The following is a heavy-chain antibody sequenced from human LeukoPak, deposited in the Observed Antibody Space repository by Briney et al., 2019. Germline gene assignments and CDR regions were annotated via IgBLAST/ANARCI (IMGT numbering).Heavy chain of an antibody. D-gene: IGHD3-10*01. Sequence: ASVKVSCKVSGHTLSELFLHWVRQAPGKGLEWMGGFDPEDDEIICAQRFQGRVTMTEDTSTDTAYMELSSLRSEDTAVYYCALLMVRNIVDIWGQGTMVTVAS. CDR2: FDPEDDEI. V-gene: IGHV1-24*01. CDR3: ALLMVRNIVDI. CDR1: GHTLSELF. J-gene: IGHJ3*02.